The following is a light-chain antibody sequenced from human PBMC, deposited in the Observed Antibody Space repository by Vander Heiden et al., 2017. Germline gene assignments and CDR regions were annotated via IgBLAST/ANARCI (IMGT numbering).Light chain of an antibody. CDR2: DDS. J-gene: IGLJ1*01. Sequence: SYVLTQPPSVSVAPGQTATIACGGNKIGSKSVHWYQQKTGQAPILVVHDDSDRPPGIPERFSASNSGNTATLTISSVGAGDEADYFCQVGKTVRDLFVFGGGTKLTVL. CDR1: KIGSKS. CDR3: QVGKTVRDLFV. V-gene: IGLV3-21*02.